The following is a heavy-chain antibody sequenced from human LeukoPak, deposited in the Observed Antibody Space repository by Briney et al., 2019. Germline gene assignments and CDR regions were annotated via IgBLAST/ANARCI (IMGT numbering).Heavy chain of an antibody. V-gene: IGHV4-4*07. CDR1: SGSLSSYY. CDR2: IYSSGST. CDR3: ARDHPLWSFSDDYGMDV. D-gene: IGHD5-18*01. J-gene: IGHJ6*02. Sequence: PSETLSLTCTVSSGSLSSYYWSWIRQPAGKGLEWIGRIYSSGSTDYNPSLKGRVTMSVDTSRNQFSLKLSSVTAADTAVYYCARDHPLWSFSDDYGMDVWGQGTTVTVSS.